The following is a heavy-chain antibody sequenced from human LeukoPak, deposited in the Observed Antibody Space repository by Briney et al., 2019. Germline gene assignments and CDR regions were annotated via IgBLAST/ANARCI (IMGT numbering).Heavy chain of an antibody. V-gene: IGHV2-5*01. D-gene: IGHD5-24*01. Sequence: GPTPVKPTQTLTLTCTFSGFSLSTSGVGVGWIRQPPGKALEWLALIYWNDDKRYSPSLKSRLTITKDTPNNQVVLTMTNMDPVDTATYYCAQTQVEDGFFDYWGQGTLVTVSP. J-gene: IGHJ4*02. CDR1: GFSLSTSGVG. CDR3: AQTQVEDGFFDY. CDR2: IYWNDDK.